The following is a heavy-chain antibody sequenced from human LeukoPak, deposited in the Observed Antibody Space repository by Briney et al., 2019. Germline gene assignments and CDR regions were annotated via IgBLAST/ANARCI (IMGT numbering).Heavy chain of an antibody. CDR1: GGSISSSNW. V-gene: IGHV4-4*02. CDR2: IYHSGST. CDR3: ARGYCSSTSCYSLDP. D-gene: IGHD2-2*02. Sequence: SETLSLTCAVSGGSISSSNWWSWVRQPPGKGLEWIGEIYHSGSTNYNPSLKSRVTISVDTSKNQFSLKLSSVTAADTAVYYCARGYCSSTSCYSLDPWGQGTLVTVSS. J-gene: IGHJ5*02.